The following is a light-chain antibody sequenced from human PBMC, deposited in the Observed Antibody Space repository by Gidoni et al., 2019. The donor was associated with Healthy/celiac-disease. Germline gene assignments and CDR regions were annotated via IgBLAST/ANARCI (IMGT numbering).Light chain of an antibody. CDR1: SSDVGGDTY. CDR2: DVS. V-gene: IGLV2-14*03. J-gene: IGLJ1*01. CDR3: SSYTSSSTRLYV. Sequence: QSALTQPAPVSGSPGQSITISYTGTSSDVGGDTYVSWYQQHTGKAPTLMIYDVSNRPSGVANRFSGSKSGNTASLTISGLQAEDEADYYCSSYTSSSTRLYVFGTGTKVTVL.